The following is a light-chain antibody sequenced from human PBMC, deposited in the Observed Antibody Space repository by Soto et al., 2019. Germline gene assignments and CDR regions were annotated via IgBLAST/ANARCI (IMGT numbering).Light chain of an antibody. J-gene: IGLJ2*01. CDR3: SSYTSSNTVL. CDR1: SSDVGSYNR. V-gene: IGLV2-18*02. Sequence: QSALTQPPSVYGSPGQSVSISCTGTSSDVGSYNRVSWYQQPPGAAPKLMIYEVSNRPSGVPDRFSGSKSGNTASLTISGLQAEDEADYYCSSYTSSNTVLFGGGTQLTVL. CDR2: EVS.